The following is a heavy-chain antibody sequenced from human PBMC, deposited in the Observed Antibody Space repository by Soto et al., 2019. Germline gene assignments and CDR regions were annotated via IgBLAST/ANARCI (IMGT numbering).Heavy chain of an antibody. V-gene: IGHV1-69*06. CDR3: ASERSPQYFDF. D-gene: IGHD1-26*01. CDR2: IIPTFGTP. CDR1: GGTFSSHG. Sequence: QVQLVQSGTVVQRRGSSVKVSCQASGGTFSSHGMAWVRQAPGQGLEWMGGIIPTFGTPTYAPKFQGRVTISADKSTNTAYMELSSLRSEDTGVYYCASERSPQYFDFWGQGTLITVPS. J-gene: IGHJ4*02.